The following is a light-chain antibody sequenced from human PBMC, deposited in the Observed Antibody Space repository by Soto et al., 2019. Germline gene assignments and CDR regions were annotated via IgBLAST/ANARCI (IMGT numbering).Light chain of an antibody. CDR2: AAS. CDR3: QQSYSTPWT. J-gene: IGKJ1*01. Sequence: DLQMTQSPSSLSASVGDRVTITCRASQSISSYLNWYQQKPGKAPKLLIYAASSLQSGVPSRFSGSGSGTDFTLTISSLLPEDFATYYCQQSYSTPWTFGQGTMVEIK. V-gene: IGKV1-39*01. CDR1: QSISSY.